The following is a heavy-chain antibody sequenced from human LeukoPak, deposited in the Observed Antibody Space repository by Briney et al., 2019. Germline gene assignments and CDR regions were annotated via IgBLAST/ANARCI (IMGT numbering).Heavy chain of an antibody. CDR1: GIIFSSAW. D-gene: IGHD1-14*01. CDR3: APESHGVAS. CDR2: IKSKIHGGTA. Sequence: PGGSLRLSCAASGIIFSSAWMSWVRQTPGKGLEWVGRIKSKIHGGTADYAAPVRGRFTISRDDSKNTVFLQMNSLKTEDTGVYFCAPESHGVASWGQGSLVTVSS. J-gene: IGHJ4*02. V-gene: IGHV3-15*01.